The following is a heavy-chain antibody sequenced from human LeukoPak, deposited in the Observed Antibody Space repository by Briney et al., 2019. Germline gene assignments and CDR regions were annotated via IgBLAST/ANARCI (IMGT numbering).Heavy chain of an antibody. J-gene: IGHJ4*02. CDR3: ARAGLSYYYDSSGQRPDY. Sequence: PSETLSLTCTVSGYSISSGYYWGWIRQPPGKGLEWIGSIYHSGSTYYNPSLKSRVTISVDTSKNQFSLKLSSVTAADTAVYYCARAGLSYYYDSSGQRPDYWGQGTLVTVSS. CDR2: IYHSGST. V-gene: IGHV4-38-2*02. CDR1: GYSISSGYY. D-gene: IGHD3-22*01.